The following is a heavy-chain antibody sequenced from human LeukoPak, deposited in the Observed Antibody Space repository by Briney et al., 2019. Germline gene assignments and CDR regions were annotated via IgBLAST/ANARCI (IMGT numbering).Heavy chain of an antibody. J-gene: IGHJ4*02. V-gene: IGHV4-34*01. CDR3: ARHYYDILTAGFDY. CDR1: GGSFSGYY. Sequence: SETLSLTCAVYGGSFSGYYWSWIRQPPGKGLEWIGEINHSGSTNYNPSLKSRVTISVDTSKNQFSLKLSPVTAADTAVYYCARHYYDILTAGFDYWGQGTLVTVSS. D-gene: IGHD3-9*01. CDR2: INHSGST.